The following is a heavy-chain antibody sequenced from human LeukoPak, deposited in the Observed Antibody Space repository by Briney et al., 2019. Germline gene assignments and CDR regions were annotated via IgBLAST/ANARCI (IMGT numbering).Heavy chain of an antibody. CDR3: AKDGRDNYYYMDV. V-gene: IGHV3-30*02. J-gene: IGHJ6*03. D-gene: IGHD2-21*02. CDR2: IRYDGSNK. CDR1: GFTFSSYE. Sequence: PGGSLRLSCAASGFTFSSYEMNWVRQAPGKGLEWVAFIRYDGSNKYYADSVKGRFTISRDNSKNTLYLQMNSLRAEDTALYYCAKDGRDNYYYMDVWGKGTTVTISS.